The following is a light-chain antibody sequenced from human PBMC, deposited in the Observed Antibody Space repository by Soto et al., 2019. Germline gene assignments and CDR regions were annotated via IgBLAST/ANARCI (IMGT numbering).Light chain of an antibody. V-gene: IGLV1-44*01. CDR1: FSNIGSNT. J-gene: IGLJ2*01. Sequence: QSVLTQPPSASGTPGQRVTISCSGSFSNIGSNTVNWYQHLPGTAPRLLIYSDNQQPSGVPDRFSGSKSGTSASLAISGLQSEDEADYYCAAWDDSLNGVLFGGGTKLTVL. CDR3: AAWDDSLNGVL. CDR2: SDN.